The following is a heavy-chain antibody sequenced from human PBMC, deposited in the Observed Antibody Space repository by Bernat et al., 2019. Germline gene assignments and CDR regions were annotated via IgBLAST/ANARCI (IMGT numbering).Heavy chain of an antibody. V-gene: IGHV2-5*02. CDR3: AHSEITFRGVERLDAFDI. CDR2: IYWDDDR. Sequence: QITLKESGPTLVNPTQTLALTCSFSGFSLSTTGVGVGWIRQPPGEALEWLAIIYWDDDRRYSPSLENRLSITKDTSKNQVVLTMTNMDPVDTATYYCAHSEITFRGVERLDAFDIWGQGTVVSVSS. J-gene: IGHJ3*02. D-gene: IGHD3-16*01. CDR1: GFSLSTTGVG.